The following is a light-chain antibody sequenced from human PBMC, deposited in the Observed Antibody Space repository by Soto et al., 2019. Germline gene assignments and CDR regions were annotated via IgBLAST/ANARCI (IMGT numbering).Light chain of an antibody. CDR2: DVS. CDR3: RSNTKSSSVV. Sequence: QSALIQPASVSGSPGQSITISCTGTSSDVGDYKFVSWYQQHPGKAPKLMIYDVSSRPSGVSNRFSGSKSGNTASLTISGLQAEDEADYYRRSNTKSSSVVFGGGTKLTVL. V-gene: IGLV2-14*01. J-gene: IGLJ3*02. CDR1: SSDVGDYKF.